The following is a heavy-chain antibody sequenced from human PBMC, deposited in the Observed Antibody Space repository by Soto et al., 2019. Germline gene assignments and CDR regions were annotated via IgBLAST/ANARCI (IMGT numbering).Heavy chain of an antibody. CDR2: LYSGGST. CDR1: GLTVSSNY. D-gene: IGHD3-10*01. CDR3: ARDRPGDEGDGFDI. V-gene: IGHV3-53*02. Sequence: EVQLVETGGGLIQPGRSLRLSCAASGLTVSSNYMKWVRQAPGKGLEWVSVLYSGGSTHYAGSVKGRFIISRDNSKNTLYLQMNSLRVEDTAVYYCARDRPGDEGDGFDIWGHGTMVTVSS. J-gene: IGHJ3*02.